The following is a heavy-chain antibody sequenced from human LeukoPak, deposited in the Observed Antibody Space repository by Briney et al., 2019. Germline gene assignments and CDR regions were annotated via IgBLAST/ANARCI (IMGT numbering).Heavy chain of an antibody. Sequence: GGSLRLSCAASGFTFSNAWMSWVRQAPGKGLEWVSSISSNSNYIYYADSLKGRFTISRDNAKNSLYLQLNSLRAEDTAVYYCARLGLFGSGSSYPDYWGQGTLVTVSS. D-gene: IGHD3-10*01. J-gene: IGHJ4*02. CDR3: ARLGLFGSGSSYPDY. CDR2: ISSNSNYI. V-gene: IGHV3-21*01. CDR1: GFTFSNAW.